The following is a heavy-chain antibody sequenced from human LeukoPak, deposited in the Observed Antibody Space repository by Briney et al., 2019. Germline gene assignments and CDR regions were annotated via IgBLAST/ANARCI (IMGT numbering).Heavy chain of an antibody. D-gene: IGHD6-13*01. CDR2: IYYSGST. CDR1: GGSISSYY. V-gene: IGHV4-59*01. Sequence: ASETLSITCTVSGGSISSYYWSWIRQPPGKGLEWIGYIYYSGSTNYNPSLKSRVTISVDTSKNQFSLKLSSVTAADTAVYYCARGSYTSTYSFDYWGQGTLVTVSS. CDR3: ARGSYTSTYSFDY. J-gene: IGHJ4*02.